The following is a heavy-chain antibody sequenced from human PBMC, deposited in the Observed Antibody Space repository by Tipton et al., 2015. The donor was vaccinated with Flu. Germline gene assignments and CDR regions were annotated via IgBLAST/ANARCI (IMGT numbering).Heavy chain of an antibody. Sequence: TLSLTCTVSGGSISSYYWSWIRQPPGKGLEWIGYIYYSGSTYYNPSLKSRVTITVDTSKNQFSLKLSSVTAADTVVYYCARLARGYSCSGGSCYSYNWFDPWGQGTLVTVSS. CDR3: ARLARGYSCSGGSCYSYNWFDP. V-gene: IGHV4-59*08. CDR2: IYYSGST. J-gene: IGHJ5*02. D-gene: IGHD2-15*01. CDR1: GGSISSYY.